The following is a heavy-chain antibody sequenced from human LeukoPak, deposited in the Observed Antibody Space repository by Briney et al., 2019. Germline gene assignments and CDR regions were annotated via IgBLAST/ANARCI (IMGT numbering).Heavy chain of an antibody. J-gene: IGHJ4*02. Sequence: GESLKISCKGSGYSFTSYWIGGVRHMPGKGLEWMGIIYPGDSDTRYSPSFQGRVTISADKSISTAYLQWSSLKASDTAMYYCARLGMGITMVRGTQGDYWGQGTLVTVSS. D-gene: IGHD3-10*01. CDR1: GYSFTSYW. CDR2: IYPGDSDT. CDR3: ARLGMGITMVRGTQGDY. V-gene: IGHV5-51*01.